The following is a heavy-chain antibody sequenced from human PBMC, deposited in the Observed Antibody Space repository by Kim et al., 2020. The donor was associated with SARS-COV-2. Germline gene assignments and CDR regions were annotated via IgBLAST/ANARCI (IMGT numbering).Heavy chain of an antibody. V-gene: IGHV5-51*01. J-gene: IGHJ4*02. CDR3: ARIGDY. Sequence: YPGDSEPRYSPSIQGQVTISADKSISTAYLQWSSLKASDTAMYYCARIGDYWGQGTLVTVSS. CDR2: YPGDSEP. D-gene: IGHD2-15*01.